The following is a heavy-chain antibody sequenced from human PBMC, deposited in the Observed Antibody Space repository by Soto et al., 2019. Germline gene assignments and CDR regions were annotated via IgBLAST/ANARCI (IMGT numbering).Heavy chain of an antibody. V-gene: IGHV3-30*18. CDR3: VKDGTSGGPYYNGMDV. CDR2: ISYDGRNK. CDR1: GXTFRSYG. Sequence: LRLSFAASGXTFRSYGMHWVRQAPGKGLEWVAVISYDGRNKYYVDSVKGRFTISRDNSKNTLYLQMSDLRAEDTAVYHCVKDGTSGGPYYNGMDVWGKGPTVTVSS. D-gene: IGHD6-19*01. J-gene: IGHJ6*04.